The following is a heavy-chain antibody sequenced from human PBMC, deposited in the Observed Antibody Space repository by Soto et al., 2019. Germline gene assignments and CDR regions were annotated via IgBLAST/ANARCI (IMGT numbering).Heavy chain of an antibody. CDR1: GFTFSGFS. D-gene: IGHD2-15*01. CDR2: ISTRSLTI. CDR3: ARGSSKPDYDGLDV. Sequence: GGSLRLSCAASGFTFSGFSMNWVRQAPGQGLEWISYISTRSLTIDYADSVRGRFTISRDNAKDSLYLQMRSLRDEDTAVYYCARGSSKPDYDGLDVWGQGTMVTVSS. J-gene: IGHJ6*02. V-gene: IGHV3-48*02.